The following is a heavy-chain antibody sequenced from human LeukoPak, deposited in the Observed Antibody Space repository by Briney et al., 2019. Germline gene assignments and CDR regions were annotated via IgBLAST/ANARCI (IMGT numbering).Heavy chain of an antibody. V-gene: IGHV3-11*03. CDR3: ARVRGGNFDY. CDR1: GFTFSDYY. J-gene: IGHJ4*02. D-gene: IGHD3-10*01. CDR2: ISGRNYT. Sequence: GGSLRLSCVAPGFTFSDYYMSWIRQAPGKGLEWVSYISGRNYTTYADSVKGRFIISRDNAKNSLFVQMNSLRAEDTAVYYCARVRGGNFDYWGQGTLVTVSS.